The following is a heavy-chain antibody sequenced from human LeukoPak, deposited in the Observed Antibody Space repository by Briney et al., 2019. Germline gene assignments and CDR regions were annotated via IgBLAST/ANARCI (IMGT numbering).Heavy chain of an antibody. D-gene: IGHD2-15*01. CDR3: ARGPYCSGGSCFSTYFDY. CDR2: INHGGST. Sequence: SETLSLTCAVYGGSFSGYYWSWIRQPPGKGLEWIGEINHGGSTNYNPSLKSRVTISVDTSKNQFSLKLSSVTAADTAVYYCARGPYCSGGSCFSTYFDYWGQGTLVTVSS. CDR1: GGSFSGYY. V-gene: IGHV4-34*01. J-gene: IGHJ4*02.